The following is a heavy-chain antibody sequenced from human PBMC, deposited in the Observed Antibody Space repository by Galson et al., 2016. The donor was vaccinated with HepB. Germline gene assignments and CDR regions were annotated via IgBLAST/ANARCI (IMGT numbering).Heavy chain of an antibody. CDR2: IKQDGTEK. Sequence: SLRLSCAASAFTFRSFWMSWVRQAPGKWLEWVANIKQDGTEKYYMDSVKGRFTISRDNAKNSLYLQMNSLRAEDTAVYYCARSRSWPQLHWFDPWGQGTLVTVSS. D-gene: IGHD6-13*01. J-gene: IGHJ5*02. CDR3: ARSRSWPQLHWFDP. CDR1: AFTFRSFW. V-gene: IGHV3-7*03.